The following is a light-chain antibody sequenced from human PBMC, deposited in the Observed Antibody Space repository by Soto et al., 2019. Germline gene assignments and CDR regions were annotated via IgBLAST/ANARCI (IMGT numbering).Light chain of an antibody. Sequence: QSALTQPASVSGSPGQSITISCXGXSXXVGGYNYVSWYQQHPGKAPKLMIYDVSNRPSGVSNRFSGSKSGNTASLTISGLQAEDEADYYCSSYTSSSTLVFGGGTKLTVL. CDR2: DVS. V-gene: IGLV2-14*01. J-gene: IGLJ3*02. CDR3: SSYTSSSTLV. CDR1: SXXVGGYNY.